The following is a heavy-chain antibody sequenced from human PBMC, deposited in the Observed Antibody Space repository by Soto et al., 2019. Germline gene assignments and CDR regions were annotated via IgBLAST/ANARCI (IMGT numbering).Heavy chain of an antibody. J-gene: IGHJ6*02. V-gene: IGHV4-34*01. Sequence: SETLSLTCAVYGGSFSGYYWSWIRQPPGKGLEWIGEINHSGSTNYNPSLKSRVTISVDTSKNQFSLKLSSVTAADTAVYYCARAYLRRSRYSGYESNYYYYYGMDVWGQGTTVTVSS. CDR2: INHSGST. CDR3: ARAYLRRSRYSGYESNYYYYYGMDV. D-gene: IGHD5-12*01. CDR1: GGSFSGYY.